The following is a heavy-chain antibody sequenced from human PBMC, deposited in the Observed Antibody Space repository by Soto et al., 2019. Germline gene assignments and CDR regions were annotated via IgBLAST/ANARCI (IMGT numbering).Heavy chain of an antibody. CDR3: AREVIAVAVGLDP. D-gene: IGHD6-19*01. V-gene: IGHV3-33*01. Sequence: GGSLRLSCAASGFTFSSYGMHWVRQAPGKGLEWVTVIWYDGSNKYYADSVKGRFTISRDNSKNTLYLQMNSLRAEDTAVYYCAREVIAVAVGLDPWGQGTLVTVSS. CDR1: GFTFSSYG. J-gene: IGHJ5*02. CDR2: IWYDGSNK.